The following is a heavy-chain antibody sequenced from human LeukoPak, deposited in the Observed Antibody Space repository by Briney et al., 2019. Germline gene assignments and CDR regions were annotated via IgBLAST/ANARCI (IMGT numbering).Heavy chain of an antibody. V-gene: IGHV4-4*02. J-gene: IGHJ4*01. CDR1: GGPISSSNW. Sequence: SETLSLTCAVSGGPISSSNWWSWVRQPPGKGLEWIGEIYHSGSTNYNPSLKSRVTMSVDTSKNQFSLKLSSVTAADTAVYYCARDAAYYYGSGSYRNGNDYWGQGSLVTVSS. CDR2: IYHSGST. D-gene: IGHD3-10*01. CDR3: ARDAAYYYGSGSYRNGNDY.